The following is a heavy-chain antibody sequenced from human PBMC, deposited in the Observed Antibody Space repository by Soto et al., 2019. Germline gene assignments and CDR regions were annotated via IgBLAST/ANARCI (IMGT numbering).Heavy chain of an antibody. J-gene: IGHJ5*02. Sequence: EVQLVESGGTLVQPGGSLRLSCAASGFTFNTYWMQWVRQAPGTGLVWVSRINSDGTRTTYADSVKGRFTISRDNAKNTVYLQMNSLRAEDTAVYYCTTVATNSYNWLDPWGQGTLVTVSS. D-gene: IGHD5-12*01. V-gene: IGHV3-74*01. CDR3: TTVATNSYNWLDP. CDR2: INSDGTRT. CDR1: GFTFNTYW.